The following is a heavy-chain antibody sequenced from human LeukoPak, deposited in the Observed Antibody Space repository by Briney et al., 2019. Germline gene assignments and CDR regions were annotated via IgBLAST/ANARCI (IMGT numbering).Heavy chain of an antibody. CDR2: IRYDGSNK. CDR3: ARGKNSPDY. Sequence: GGSLRLSCAASGFTFSSYGMHWVRQAPGKGLEWVAFIRYDGSNKYYADSVKGRFTISRDNAKNSQYLQMDSLRVEDTAVYYCARGKNSPDYWGQGTLVTVSS. V-gene: IGHV3-30*02. D-gene: IGHD2-21*01. CDR1: GFTFSSYG. J-gene: IGHJ4*02.